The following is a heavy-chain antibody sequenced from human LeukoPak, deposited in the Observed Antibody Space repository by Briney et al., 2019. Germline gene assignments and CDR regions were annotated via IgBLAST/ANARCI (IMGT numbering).Heavy chain of an antibody. CDR3: ARRYGDYGYYFDY. CDR2: ISSSSSYI. J-gene: IGHJ4*02. D-gene: IGHD4-17*01. CDR1: GFTFSSYS. V-gene: IGHV3-21*01. Sequence: GGSLRLSCAASGFTFSSYSMNWVRQAPAKGLEWVSSISSSSSYIYYADSVKGRFTISRDNAKNSLYLQMNSLRAEDTAVYYCARRYGDYGYYFDYWGQGTLVTVSS.